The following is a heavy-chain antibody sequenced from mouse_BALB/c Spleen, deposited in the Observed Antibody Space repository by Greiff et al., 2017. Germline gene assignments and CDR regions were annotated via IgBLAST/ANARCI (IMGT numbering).Heavy chain of an antibody. J-gene: IGHJ4*01. V-gene: IGHV5-9-3*01. Sequence: EVQLVESGGGLVKPGGSLKLSCAASGFTFSSYAMSWVRQTPEKRLEWVATISSGGSYTYYPDSVKGRFTISRDNAKNTLYLQMSSLRSEDTAMYYCARHYGSSTYAMDYWGQGTSVTVSS. D-gene: IGHD1-1*01. CDR3: ARHYGSSTYAMDY. CDR2: ISSGGSYT. CDR1: GFTFSSYA.